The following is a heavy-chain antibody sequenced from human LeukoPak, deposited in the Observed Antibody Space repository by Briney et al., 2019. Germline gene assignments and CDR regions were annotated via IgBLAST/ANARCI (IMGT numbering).Heavy chain of an antibody. Sequence: ASVKVSCKASGYTFTGYYMHWVRQAPGQGLEWMGWINPNNGGTNFAQKFQGRVTLTRDTSISTAYMDLSRLRSDDTAVYYCARAYYGSGSPDYWGQGTLVTVSS. V-gene: IGHV1-2*02. CDR2: INPNNGGT. CDR3: ARAYYGSGSPDY. D-gene: IGHD3-10*01. J-gene: IGHJ4*02. CDR1: GYTFTGYY.